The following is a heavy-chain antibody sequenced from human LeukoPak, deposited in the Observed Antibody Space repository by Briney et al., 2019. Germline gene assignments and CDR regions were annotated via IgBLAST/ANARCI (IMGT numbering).Heavy chain of an antibody. CDR2: IYYSGST. CDR3: ASMVRGDNWFDP. D-gene: IGHD3-10*01. V-gene: IGHV4-39*01. Sequence: SETLSLNCTVSGGSISSSSYYWGWMRQPPGKGLEWIGSIYYSGSTYYNPSLKSRVTISVDTSKNQFSLKLSSVTAADTAVYYSASMVRGDNWFDPWGQGTLVTVSS. CDR1: GGSISSSSYY. J-gene: IGHJ5*02.